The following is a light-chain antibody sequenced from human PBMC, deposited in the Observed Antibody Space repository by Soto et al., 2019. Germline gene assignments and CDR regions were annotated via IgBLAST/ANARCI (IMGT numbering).Light chain of an antibody. Sequence: EIVLTQSPGTLSLSPGETATLSCRASQSVSSNNLAWYHQKPGQPPRLLIYGTSIRATGIPDRFSGSGSGTDFPLTISRLEPEDFAVYYCQQYDHSVTFGQGSRLDIE. CDR3: QQYDHSVT. CDR2: GTS. CDR1: QSVSSNN. J-gene: IGKJ5*01. V-gene: IGKV3-20*01.